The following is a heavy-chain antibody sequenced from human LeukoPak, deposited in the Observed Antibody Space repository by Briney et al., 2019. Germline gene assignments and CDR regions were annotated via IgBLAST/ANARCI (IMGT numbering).Heavy chain of an antibody. V-gene: IGHV3-33*01. CDR3: ARSQPHLAAAGIGGAFDI. J-gene: IGHJ3*02. CDR1: GFSFNKYG. CDR2: IWYDGGKK. D-gene: IGHD6-13*01. Sequence: PGGSLRLSCAASGFSFNKYGMEWVRQAPGKGLEWVAVIWYDGGKKYYADSVKGRFTISRDNSESTVDLQMNSLRDDDTAVYYCARSQPHLAAAGIGGAFDIWGQGTMVTVSS.